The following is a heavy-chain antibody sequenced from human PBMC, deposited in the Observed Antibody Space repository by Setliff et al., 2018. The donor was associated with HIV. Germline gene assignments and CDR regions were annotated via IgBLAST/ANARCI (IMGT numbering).Heavy chain of an antibody. J-gene: IGHJ6*02. CDR3: ARGGDVVRLHLEELSLFMDV. CDR1: GFTFSSYW. V-gene: IGHV3-48*04. D-gene: IGHD3-16*02. Sequence: GGSLRLSCAASGFTFSSYWMHWVRQTPGKGLEWLSHIDNGSPTMYYADSVKGRFTISRDNAKNSLFLQLNSLRAEDTGVYYCARGGDVVRLHLEELSLFMDVWGQGTTVTVSS. CDR2: IDNGSPTM.